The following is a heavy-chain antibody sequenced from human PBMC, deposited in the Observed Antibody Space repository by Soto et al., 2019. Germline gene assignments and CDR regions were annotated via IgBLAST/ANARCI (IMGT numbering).Heavy chain of an antibody. CDR3: AKERESGWYYFDF. J-gene: IGHJ4*02. V-gene: IGHV3-23*01. Sequence: GSLRLSCAASGFTFSSYAMSWVRQAPGKGLEWVSAISGSGGSTYFADSVKGRFTISRDNSKNTLYLQMNSLRAEDTARYYCAKERESGWYYFDFWGQGILVTVSS. CDR2: ISGSGGST. CDR1: GFTFSSYA. D-gene: IGHD6-19*01.